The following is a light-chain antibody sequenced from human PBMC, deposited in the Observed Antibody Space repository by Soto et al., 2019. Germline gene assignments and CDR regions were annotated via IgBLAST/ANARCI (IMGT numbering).Light chain of an antibody. J-gene: IGLJ3*02. CDR2: DVS. CDR3: CSYAGSYTWV. Sequence: QSALTQPRSVSGSPGQSVTISCTGTSSDVGGYNYVSWYQQHPGKALKLMIYDVSKRPSGVPDRFSGSKSGNTASLTISGLQAEDEADYYCCSYAGSYTWVFCGGTTVTVL. CDR1: SSDVGGYNY. V-gene: IGLV2-11*01.